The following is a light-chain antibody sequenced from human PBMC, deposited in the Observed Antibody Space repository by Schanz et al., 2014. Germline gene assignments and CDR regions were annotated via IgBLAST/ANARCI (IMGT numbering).Light chain of an antibody. J-gene: IGKJ4*01. CDR3: QQYNSSPLT. CDR1: QSISTW. V-gene: IGKV1-5*01. CDR2: DAS. Sequence: DIQMTQSPSTLSASVGDRVTITCRASQSISTWLAWYKQRPGKAPNLLIFDASNLESGVPSRFSGSGSGTEFTLTISSLQPDDFATYYCQQYNSSPLTFGGGTKVEI.